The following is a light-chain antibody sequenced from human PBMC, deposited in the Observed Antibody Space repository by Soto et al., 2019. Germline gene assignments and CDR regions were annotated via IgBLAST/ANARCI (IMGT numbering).Light chain of an antibody. J-gene: IGLJ2*01. V-gene: IGLV2-14*01. CDR3: SSYTTSSTHVV. Sequence: QSALTQPASVSGSPGQSITISCTGTSSDVGSYNYVSWYQQYPGKAPKRMIYDVSNRPSGVSYRFSGSKSGNTASLTISGLQAEDEADYYRSSYTTSSTHVVFGGGTKVTVL. CDR1: SSDVGSYNY. CDR2: DVS.